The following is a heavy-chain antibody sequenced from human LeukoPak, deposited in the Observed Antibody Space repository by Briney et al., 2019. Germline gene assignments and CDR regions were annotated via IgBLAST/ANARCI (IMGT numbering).Heavy chain of an antibody. CDR3: ARAGYYYDSSGYYIYYCYMDV. J-gene: IGHJ6*03. CDR1: GGSISSYY. V-gene: IGHV4-59*01. CDR2: IYYSGST. Sequence: SETLSLTCTVSGGSISSYYWSWIRQPPGKGLEWIGYIYYSGSTNYNPSLKRRVTISVDTSKNQFSLKLSSVTAADTAVYYCARAGYYYDSSGYYIYYCYMDVWGKGTTVTVSS. D-gene: IGHD3-22*01.